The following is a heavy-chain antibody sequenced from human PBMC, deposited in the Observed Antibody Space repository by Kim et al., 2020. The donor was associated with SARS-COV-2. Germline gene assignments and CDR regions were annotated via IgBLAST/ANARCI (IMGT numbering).Heavy chain of an antibody. D-gene: IGHD6-13*01. Sequence: SETLSLTCAVYGGSFSGYYWSWIRQPPGKGLELIGEINHSGSTNYNPSLKSRVTISVDTSKNQFSLKLSSVTAADTAVYYCARGLIAAAGNYGPALWFDP. CDR1: GGSFSGYY. J-gene: IGHJ5*02. CDR2: INHSGST. V-gene: IGHV4-34*01. CDR3: ARGLIAAAGNYGPALWFDP.